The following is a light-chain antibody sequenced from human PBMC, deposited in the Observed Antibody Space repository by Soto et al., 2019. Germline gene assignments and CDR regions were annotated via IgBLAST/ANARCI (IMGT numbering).Light chain of an antibody. CDR1: PSVTNF. V-gene: IGKV3-11*01. CDR3: QQRNIWPPVT. J-gene: IGKJ5*01. Sequence: EIVLTQSPATLSLSPGERATLSCSDSPSVTNFLAWYQQKPGQAPRLLIYGAFNRATGIPVRFSGSGSGTDFTLTISSLEPEDSAIYYCQQRNIWPPVTFGQGTRLEIK. CDR2: GAF.